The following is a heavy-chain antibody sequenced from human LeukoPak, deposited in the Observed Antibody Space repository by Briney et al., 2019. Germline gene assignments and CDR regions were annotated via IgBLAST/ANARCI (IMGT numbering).Heavy chain of an antibody. Sequence: ASVKVSCKASGYTFTGYYMHWVRQAPGQGLEWMGWINPNSGGTNYAQKFQGRVTMTRDTSISTAYMELSRLRSDDTAVYYCARAGKQWLVWSPEYFQHWGQGTLVTVSS. CDR2: INPNSGGT. CDR1: GYTFTGYY. V-gene: IGHV1-2*02. CDR3: ARAGKQWLVWSPEYFQH. J-gene: IGHJ1*01. D-gene: IGHD6-19*01.